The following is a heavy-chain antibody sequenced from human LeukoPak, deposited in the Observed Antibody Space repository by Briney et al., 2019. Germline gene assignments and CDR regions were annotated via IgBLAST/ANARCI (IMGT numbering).Heavy chain of an antibody. CDR2: ISGSGGST. Sequence: GGSLRLSCAASGFTFSSYAMSWVRQAPGKGLEWVSAISGSGGSTYYADSVKGRFTISRDNSKNTLYLQMNSLRAEDTAVYYCAKDPKKYYYDSSGPPTFDPWGQGTLVTVSS. V-gene: IGHV3-23*01. CDR3: AKDPKKYYYDSSGPPTFDP. J-gene: IGHJ5*02. CDR1: GFTFSSYA. D-gene: IGHD3-22*01.